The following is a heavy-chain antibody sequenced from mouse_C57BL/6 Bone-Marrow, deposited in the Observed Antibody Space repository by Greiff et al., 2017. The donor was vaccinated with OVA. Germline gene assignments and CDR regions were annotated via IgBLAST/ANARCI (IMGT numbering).Heavy chain of an antibody. V-gene: IGHV5-9-1*02. CDR3: TRRYYGYYFDY. CDR1: GFTFSSYA. J-gene: IGHJ2*01. D-gene: IGHD1-1*01. Sequence: EVMLVESGEGLVKPGGSLKLSCAASGFTFSSYAMSWVRQTPEKRLEWVAYISSGGDYIYYADTVKGRFTISRDNARNTLYLQMSSLKSEDTAMYYCTRRYYGYYFDYWGQGTTLTVSS. CDR2: ISSGGDYI.